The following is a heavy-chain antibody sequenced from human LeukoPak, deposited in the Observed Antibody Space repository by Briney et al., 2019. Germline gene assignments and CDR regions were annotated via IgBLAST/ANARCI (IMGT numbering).Heavy chain of an antibody. CDR2: ISSSGSTI. V-gene: IGHV3-48*03. Sequence: PGGSLRLSCAASEFSVGSNYMTWVRQAPGKGLEWVSYISSSGSTIYYADSVKGRFTISRDNAKNSLYLQMNSLRAEDTAVYYCAQFNWNDVFDIWGQGTMVTVSS. CDR3: AQFNWNDVFDI. CDR1: EFSVGSNY. J-gene: IGHJ3*02. D-gene: IGHD1-20*01.